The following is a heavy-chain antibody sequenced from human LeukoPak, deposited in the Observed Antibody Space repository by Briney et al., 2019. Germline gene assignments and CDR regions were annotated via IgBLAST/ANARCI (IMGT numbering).Heavy chain of an antibody. J-gene: IGHJ4*02. D-gene: IGHD5-12*01. V-gene: IGHV3-11*04. CDR1: GFTFSDYY. Sequence: GGSLRLSCAASGFTFSDYYMSWIRQAPGKGLEWVSYISSSGSTQYYADSVKGRFTISRDNAENTLYLQMNSLRPEDTAVYYCASLVATSHFDYWGQGTLVTVSS. CDR3: ASLVATSHFDY. CDR2: ISSSGSTQ.